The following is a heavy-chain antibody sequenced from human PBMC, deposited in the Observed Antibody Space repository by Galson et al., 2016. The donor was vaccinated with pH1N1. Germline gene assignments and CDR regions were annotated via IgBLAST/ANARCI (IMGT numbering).Heavy chain of an antibody. J-gene: IGHJ6*03. CDR2: IQYDGRGT. CDR1: GFIFNTYG. D-gene: IGHD1-26*01. CDR3: ARDPGRPRLYYMDV. Sequence: SLRLSCAASGFIFNTYGMHWVRQAPGKELEWLAFIQYDGRGTYYADSVKGRFGISRDNSKNTLKLEMNSLRVEDTAVYFCARDPGRPRLYYMDVWGKGTTVTVSS. V-gene: IGHV3-33*05.